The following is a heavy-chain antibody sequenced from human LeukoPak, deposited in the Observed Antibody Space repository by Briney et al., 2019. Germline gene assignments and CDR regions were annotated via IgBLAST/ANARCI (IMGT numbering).Heavy chain of an antibody. J-gene: IGHJ5*02. Sequence: GGSLRLSCAASGFTFSSYGMSWVRQAPGKGLEWVSAISGSGGSTYYADSVKGRFTISRDNSKNTLYLQMNSLRAEDTALYYCARVPAFGGVIVTGWFDPWGQGTLVTVSS. CDR2: ISGSGGST. V-gene: IGHV3-23*01. CDR3: ARVPAFGGVIVTGWFDP. CDR1: GFTFSSYG. D-gene: IGHD3-16*02.